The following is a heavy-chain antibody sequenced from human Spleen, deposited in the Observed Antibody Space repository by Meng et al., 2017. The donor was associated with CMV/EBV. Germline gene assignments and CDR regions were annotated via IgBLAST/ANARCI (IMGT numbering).Heavy chain of an antibody. J-gene: IGHJ6*02. CDR1: GYTFSGYY. V-gene: IGHV1-2*02. D-gene: IGHD2-2*01. CDR2: INPNSGGT. CDR3: ARGREPAAGLDYYGMDV. Sequence: ASVKVSCKASGYTFSGYYIQWVRQAPGQGLEWMGWINPNSGGTNYAQKFQGRVTITTDESTSTAYMELSSLRSEDTAVYYCARGREPAAGLDYYGMDVWGQGTTVTVSS.